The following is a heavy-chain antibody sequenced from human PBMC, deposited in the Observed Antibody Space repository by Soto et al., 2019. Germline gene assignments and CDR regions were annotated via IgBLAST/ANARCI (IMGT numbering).Heavy chain of an antibody. V-gene: IGHV3-15*07. D-gene: IGHD3-10*01. Sequence: EVQLVESGGGLVKPGGSLRLSCAASGFTFSNAWMNWVRQAPGKGLEWVGRIKSKTDGGTTDYAAPVKGRFTISRDESQKTMCMQMNSLKTEDNAVYYWTTDGLLWFGEVFPSGMDVWGQGTTVTVSS. CDR1: GFTFSNAW. CDR3: TTDGLLWFGEVFPSGMDV. CDR2: IKSKTDGGTT. J-gene: IGHJ6*02.